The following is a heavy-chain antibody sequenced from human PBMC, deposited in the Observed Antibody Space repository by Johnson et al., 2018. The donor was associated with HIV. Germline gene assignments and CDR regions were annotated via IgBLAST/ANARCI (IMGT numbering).Heavy chain of an antibody. CDR1: GFTFSSYD. CDR3: ARGASDDSSGYRILGYAFDI. CDR2: IGTAGDT. J-gene: IGHJ3*02. Sequence: VQLLESGGGLVQPGGSLRLSCVASGFTFSSYDMHWVHQATGKGLEWVSAIGTAGDTYYPGSVKGRFTISRENAKNSLYLQMNSLRAGDTAVYYCARGASDDSSGYRILGYAFDIWGQGTMVTVSS. D-gene: IGHD3-22*01. V-gene: IGHV3-13*01.